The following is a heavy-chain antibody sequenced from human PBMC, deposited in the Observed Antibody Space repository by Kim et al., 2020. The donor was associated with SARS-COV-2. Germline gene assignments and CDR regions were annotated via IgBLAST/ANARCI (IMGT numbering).Heavy chain of an antibody. Sequence: PSLKSRVTISVSAAKNQFSLKLSSVTAADTAVYYCATLRIAAAQLYFDYWGQGTLVTVSS. J-gene: IGHJ4*02. V-gene: IGHV4-31*02. D-gene: IGHD6-13*01. CDR3: ATLRIAAAQLYFDY.